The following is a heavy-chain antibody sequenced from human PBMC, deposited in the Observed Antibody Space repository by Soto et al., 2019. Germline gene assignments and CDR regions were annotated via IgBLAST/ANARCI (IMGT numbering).Heavy chain of an antibody. D-gene: IGHD1-26*01. CDR2: ISNDGSSK. CDR1: GFTFSSYG. CDR3: AKDRVLVGYGMDV. V-gene: IGHV3-30*18. J-gene: IGHJ6*02. Sequence: GGSLRLSWAASGFTFSSYGVHWVRQAPGKGLEWVAVISNDGSSKYYADSVKGRFTISRDNSKNTLYLQMNSLRAEDTAVYYCAKDRVLVGYGMDVWGQGTTVTVSS.